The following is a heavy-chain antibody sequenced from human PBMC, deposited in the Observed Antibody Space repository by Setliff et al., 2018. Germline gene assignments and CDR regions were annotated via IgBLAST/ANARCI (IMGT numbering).Heavy chain of an antibody. CDR1: VYSISRDCH. D-gene: IGHD6-19*01. CDR3: ARHRAVAGAYYFDF. J-gene: IGHJ4*02. CDR2: IYYSGNT. Sequence: PSETLSLPCAVSVYSISRDCHWGWIRQPPGKGLEWIGSIYYSGNTYYNASLKGRVTISGDTSKHQFSLKLTAVTAADTAIYYCARHRAVAGAYYFDFWGQGTLVTVSS. V-gene: IGHV4-38-2*01.